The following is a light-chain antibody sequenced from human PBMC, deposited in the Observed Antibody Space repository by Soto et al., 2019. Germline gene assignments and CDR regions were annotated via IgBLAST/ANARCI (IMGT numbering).Light chain of an antibody. CDR3: QQYNKWPPEK. V-gene: IGKV3-15*01. Sequence: EIVMTPSPATLSVSPVDIATLYFSSIHSVISNLACYQQRPGQAPRLLIYGASTRATGITARFSGSGSGTEFTLTIRSLQSEDFAVYYCQQYNKWPPEKVGQGTKGDNK. CDR2: GAS. CDR1: HSVISN. J-gene: IGKJ1*01.